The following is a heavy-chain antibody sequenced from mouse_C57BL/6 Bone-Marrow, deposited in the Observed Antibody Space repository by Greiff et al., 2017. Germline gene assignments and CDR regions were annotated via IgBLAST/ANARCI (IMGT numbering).Heavy chain of an antibody. CDR2: ISDGGSYT. Sequence: EVQGVESGGGLVKPGGSLKLSCAASGFTFSSYAMSWVRPTPEQRLEWVATISDGGSYTYYPDNVKGRFTISRDNAKNNLYLQKSHLKSEDTAMYYCARLNWDYAMDYWGQGTSVTVSS. J-gene: IGHJ4*01. CDR1: GFTFSSYA. CDR3: ARLNWDYAMDY. D-gene: IGHD4-1*01. V-gene: IGHV5-4*01.